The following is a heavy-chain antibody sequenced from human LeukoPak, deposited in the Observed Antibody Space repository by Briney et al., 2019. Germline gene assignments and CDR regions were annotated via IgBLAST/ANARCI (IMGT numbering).Heavy chain of an antibody. CDR1: GFIFNNYV. Sequence: GGSLRLSCAASGFIFNNYVMNWVRQAPGKGLEWVSSISGSGVHTYYADSVKGRFTISRDNSKNTLYLQMNSLRAGDTAVYYCAKDYAADRPYYFDSWGQGTLVTVSS. D-gene: IGHD6-13*01. CDR2: ISGSGVHT. V-gene: IGHV3-23*01. J-gene: IGHJ4*02. CDR3: AKDYAADRPYYFDS.